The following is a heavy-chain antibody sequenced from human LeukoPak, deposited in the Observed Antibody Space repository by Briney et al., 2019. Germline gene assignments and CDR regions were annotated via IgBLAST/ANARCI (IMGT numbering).Heavy chain of an antibody. CDR3: ARRAGAYSHPYDY. J-gene: IGHJ4*02. V-gene: IGHV1-24*01. CDR1: GYTLTELS. D-gene: IGHD4/OR15-4a*01. Sequence: ASVKLSCKVSGYTLTELSMHWVRQAPGKGLEWMGGFDPEDGETIYAQKFQGRVTMTKDTSTDTAYMELSSLSSEDTAVYYCARRAGAYSHPYDYWGQGTLVTVSS. CDR2: FDPEDGET.